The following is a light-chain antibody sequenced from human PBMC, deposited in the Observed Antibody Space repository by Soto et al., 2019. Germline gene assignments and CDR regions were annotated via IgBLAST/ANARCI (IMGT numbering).Light chain of an antibody. J-gene: IGKJ1*01. CDR2: KAS. CDR1: QSISSW. CDR3: QQYNSYSVT. Sequence: DIQMTQSPSTLSASVGDRVTITCRASQSISSWLAWYQQKPVKAPKLLIYKASSLESGVPSRFSGSGSGTEFTLTISSLQPDDFATYYCQQYNSYSVTFGQGTKVEIK. V-gene: IGKV1-5*03.